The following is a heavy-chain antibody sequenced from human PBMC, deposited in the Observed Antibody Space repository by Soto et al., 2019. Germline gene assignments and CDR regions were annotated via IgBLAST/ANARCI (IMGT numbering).Heavy chain of an antibody. CDR3: AKVGGSGSWLQGSFDY. CDR1: GFTFSSFG. Sequence: GGSLRLSCAASGFTFSSFGMHWVRQAPGKGLEWVALVSYDGSIKSFADSVEGRFTISRDNSKNTLYLQMNSLRVEDTAVYFCAKVGGSGSWLQGSFDYWGQGTLVTVSS. V-gene: IGHV3-30*18. J-gene: IGHJ4*02. D-gene: IGHD6-13*01. CDR2: VSYDGSIK.